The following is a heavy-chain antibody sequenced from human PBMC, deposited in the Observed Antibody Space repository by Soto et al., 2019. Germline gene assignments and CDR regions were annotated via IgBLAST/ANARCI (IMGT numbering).Heavy chain of an antibody. J-gene: IGHJ4*01. D-gene: IGHD3-16*01. V-gene: IGHV4-4*02. Sequence: QVQLQESGPGLVKPSGTLSLTCAVSGASISSSNWWSWVRQPPGRGLEWIGEIFHRGGTNYNPSLTSRVTISVDKSENQFSLKLGSVTAADTAVYYCARGSYASNFDYWGHGTLVTVSS. CDR2: IFHRGGT. CDR1: GASISSSNW. CDR3: ARGSYASNFDY.